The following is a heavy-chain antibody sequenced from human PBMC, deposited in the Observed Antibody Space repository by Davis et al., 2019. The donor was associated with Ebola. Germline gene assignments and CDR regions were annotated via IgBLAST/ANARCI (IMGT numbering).Heavy chain of an antibody. J-gene: IGHJ4*02. CDR2: INEDGSQI. CDR3: ARDRELLGRGLDY. D-gene: IGHD1-26*01. V-gene: IGHV3-7*01. CDR1: EFTFSAHW. Sequence: GESLKISCAASEFTFSAHWMGWLRQAPGKGLEWVADINEDGSQINYVDSVRGRFTISRDNSKDTVYLQMNTLRAEDTAVYYCARDRELLGRGLDYWGQGTLVTVSS.